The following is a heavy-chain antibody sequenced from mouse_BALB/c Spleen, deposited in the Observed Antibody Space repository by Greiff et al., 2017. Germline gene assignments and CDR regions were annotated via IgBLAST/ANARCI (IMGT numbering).Heavy chain of an antibody. Sequence: EVKVVESGGGLVQPGGSRKLSCAASGFTFSSFGMHWVRQAPEKGLEWVAYISSGSSTIYYADTVKGRFTISRDNPKNTLFLQMTSLRSEDTAMYYCASGQLGLLDYWGQGTTLTVSS. D-gene: IGHD3-1*01. V-gene: IGHV5-17*02. CDR3: ASGQLGLLDY. CDR1: GFTFSSFG. CDR2: ISSGSSTI. J-gene: IGHJ2*01.